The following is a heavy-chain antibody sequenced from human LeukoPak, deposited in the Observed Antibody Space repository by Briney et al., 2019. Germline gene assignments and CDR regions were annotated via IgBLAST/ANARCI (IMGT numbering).Heavy chain of an antibody. CDR2: ISSDGNNN. CDR3: ARDRYRSGWYGDFDC. V-gene: IGHV3-30-3*01. Sequence: GGSLRLSCAASGFTVSSNYMSWVRQAPGKGLEWVAVISSDGNNNYYSDSVKGRFTISRDNSKNTLYLQVNSLRAEDTAVYYCARDRYRSGWYGDFDCWGQGTLVTVSS. J-gene: IGHJ4*02. D-gene: IGHD6-19*01. CDR1: GFTVSSNY.